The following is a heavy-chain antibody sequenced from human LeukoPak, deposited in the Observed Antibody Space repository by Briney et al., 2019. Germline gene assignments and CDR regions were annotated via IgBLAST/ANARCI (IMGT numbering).Heavy chain of an antibody. CDR3: ARDEVTIFDRFDP. D-gene: IGHD3-3*01. CDR2: ISGSGGST. CDR1: GVTFSSYA. J-gene: IGHJ5*02. V-gene: IGHV3-23*01. Sequence: PGRSLRLSCAASGVTFSSYAISWGRQAPGKGLECVSGISGSGGSTYYADSVTGRFTISRDNAKNSLYLQMNSLRAEDTAVYYCARDEVTIFDRFDPWGQGTLVTVSS.